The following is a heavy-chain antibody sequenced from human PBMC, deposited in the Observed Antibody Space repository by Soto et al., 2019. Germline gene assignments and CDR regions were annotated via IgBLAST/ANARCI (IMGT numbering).Heavy chain of an antibody. CDR3: SIRYSFGPGKYGADV. CDR2: ISYSGST. CDR1: GGSISSSKNY. J-gene: IGHJ6*02. Sequence: SETRSLTCTVSGGSISSSKNYWGWIRQPPGKGLEWIGTISYSGSTYYNPSLNGRVIISADTSKNQFSLKLSSLTAADTAVYYCSIRYSFGPGKYGADVSGQAIIVTVSS. V-gene: IGHV4-39*01. D-gene: IGHD3-10*01.